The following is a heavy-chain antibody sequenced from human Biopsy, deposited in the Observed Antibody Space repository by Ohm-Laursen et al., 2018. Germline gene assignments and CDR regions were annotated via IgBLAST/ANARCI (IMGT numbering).Heavy chain of an antibody. D-gene: IGHD6-19*01. V-gene: IGHV4-61*01. CDR2: IYSGGNT. Sequence: TLSLTCTVSGDSLTSGPENWSWIRQSPGQGLEYIGFIYSGGNTNYNPSLKNRVTMSVDTSKNQFYLKLYSVTAADTAVYYCARGRRTSGWPYFANWGQGTLVTVSS. CDR1: GDSLTSGPEN. J-gene: IGHJ4*02. CDR3: ARGRRTSGWPYFAN.